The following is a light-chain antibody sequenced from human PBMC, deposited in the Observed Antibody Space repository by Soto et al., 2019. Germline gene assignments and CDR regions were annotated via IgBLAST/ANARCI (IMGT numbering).Light chain of an antibody. J-gene: IGKJ5*01. Sequence: DIQMSPSPSSLSASVGDRVTIICQASQDVSNYLNWYQQKLGKAPKLLIYDASNLETGVPSRFSGSGSGTYFSFTISSLQPEDFATYYCQQYSNLITVGPGTRLEIK. CDR3: QQYSNLIT. CDR2: DAS. CDR1: QDVSNY. V-gene: IGKV1-33*01.